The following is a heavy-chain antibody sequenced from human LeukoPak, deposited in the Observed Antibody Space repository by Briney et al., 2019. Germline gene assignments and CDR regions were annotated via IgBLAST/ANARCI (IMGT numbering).Heavy chain of an antibody. Sequence: ASVKVSCKASGYTFTSYDINWVRQATGQGLEWMGWMNPNSGNTGYAQKFQGRVTMTKNTSISTAYMELSSLRSEDTAVYYCARAGYYYDSSGYFVDYWGQGTLVTVSS. CDR2: MNPNSGNT. V-gene: IGHV1-8*01. CDR3: ARAGYYYDSSGYFVDY. D-gene: IGHD3-22*01. CDR1: GYTFTSYD. J-gene: IGHJ4*02.